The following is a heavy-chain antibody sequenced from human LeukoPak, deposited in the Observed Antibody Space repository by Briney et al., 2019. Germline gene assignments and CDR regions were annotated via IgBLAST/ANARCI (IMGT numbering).Heavy chain of an antibody. V-gene: IGHV4-61*02. Sequence: SQTLSLTCTVSGGSISSGSYYWSWIRQPAGKGLEWIGRIYTSGSTDYNPSLKSRVTISVDTSKNQFSLKLSCVTAADTAVYYCASYGSGSYAFDIWGQGTMVTVSS. J-gene: IGHJ3*02. D-gene: IGHD3-10*01. CDR2: IYTSGST. CDR1: GGSISSGSYY. CDR3: ASYGSGSYAFDI.